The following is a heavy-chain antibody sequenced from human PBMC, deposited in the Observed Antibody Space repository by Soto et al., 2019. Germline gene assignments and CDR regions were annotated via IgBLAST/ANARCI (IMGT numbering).Heavy chain of an antibody. CDR3: ANGGSTSAFDI. CDR2: MNPNSGHT. CDR1: GDTFTSYD. J-gene: IGHJ3*02. D-gene: IGHD2-2*01. V-gene: IGHV1-8*01. Sequence: QVQLVQSGAKVKKPGASVKVSCKASGDTFTSYDINWVRQATGQGLEWMGWMNPNSGHTGYTQKFQGRVTMTRSTSISTAYMELSSLTSEDTAVYYCANGGSTSAFDIWGQGTMVTVSS.